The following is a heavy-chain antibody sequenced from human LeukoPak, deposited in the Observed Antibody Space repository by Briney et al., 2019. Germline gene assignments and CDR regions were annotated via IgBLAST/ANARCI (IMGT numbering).Heavy chain of an antibody. CDR1: GFTFSSYW. V-gene: IGHV3-7*03. CDR2: IKQDGSEK. CDR3: AKSVADTAMVIDY. D-gene: IGHD5-18*01. Sequence: GGSLRLSCAASGFTFSSYWMSWVRQAPGKGLEWVANIKQDGSEKYYVDSVKGRFTTSRDNAKNSLYLQMNSLRAEDTAVYYCAKSVADTAMVIDYWGQGTLVTVSS. J-gene: IGHJ4*02.